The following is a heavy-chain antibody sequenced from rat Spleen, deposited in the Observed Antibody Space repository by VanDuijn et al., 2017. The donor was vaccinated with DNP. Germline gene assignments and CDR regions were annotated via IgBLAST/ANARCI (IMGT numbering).Heavy chain of an antibody. V-gene: IGHV5-7*01. Sequence: EVQLVESGGGLVQPGRSLKLSCAASGFTFSDYNMAWVRQAPKKGLEWVATISYDGSSIYYRDSVKGRFTVSRDNTKSTLYLQMDSLRSEDTANYYCARPDYWGQGVMVTVSS. CDR2: ISYDGSSI. J-gene: IGHJ2*01. CDR1: GFTFSDYN. CDR3: ARPDY.